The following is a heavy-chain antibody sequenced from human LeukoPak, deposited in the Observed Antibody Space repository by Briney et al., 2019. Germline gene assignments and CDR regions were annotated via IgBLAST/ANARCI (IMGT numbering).Heavy chain of an antibody. Sequence: ASVNVSCKASGYTFTGYYMHWVRQAPGQGLEWMGRINPNSGGTNYAQKFQGRVTMTRDTSISTAYMELSRLRSDDTAVYYCARGGRAAAAPADYWGQGTLVTVSS. CDR3: ARGGRAAAAPADY. CDR2: INPNSGGT. J-gene: IGHJ4*02. CDR1: GYTFTGYY. D-gene: IGHD6-13*01. V-gene: IGHV1-2*06.